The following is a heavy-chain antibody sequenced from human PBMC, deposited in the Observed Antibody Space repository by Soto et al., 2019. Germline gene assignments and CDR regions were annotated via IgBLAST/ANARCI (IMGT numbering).Heavy chain of an antibody. CDR2: IYYSGST. CDR1: GVSISSSSYY. Sequence: SETLSLTCTVSGVSISSSSYYWGWIRQPPGKGLEWIGSIYYSGSTYYNPSLKSRVTISVDTSKNQFSLKLSSVTAADTAVYYCARDVGSSHGPGHPHYFDYWGQGTLVTVSS. D-gene: IGHD2-2*01. J-gene: IGHJ4*02. CDR3: ARDVGSSHGPGHPHYFDY. V-gene: IGHV4-39*07.